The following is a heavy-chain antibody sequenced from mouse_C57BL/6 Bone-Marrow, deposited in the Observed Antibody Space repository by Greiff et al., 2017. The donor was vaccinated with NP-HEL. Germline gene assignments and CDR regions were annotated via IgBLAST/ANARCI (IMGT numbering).Heavy chain of an antibody. Sequence: EVHLVESGGGLVQPGGSLKLSCAASGFTFSDYYMYWVRQTPEKRLEWVAYISNGGGSTYYPDTVKGRFTISRDNAKNTLYLQMSRLKSEDTAMYYCARHERDGYYLAWFAYWGQGTLVTVSA. D-gene: IGHD2-3*01. CDR2: ISNGGGST. CDR3: ARHERDGYYLAWFAY. CDR1: GFTFSDYY. V-gene: IGHV5-12*01. J-gene: IGHJ3*01.